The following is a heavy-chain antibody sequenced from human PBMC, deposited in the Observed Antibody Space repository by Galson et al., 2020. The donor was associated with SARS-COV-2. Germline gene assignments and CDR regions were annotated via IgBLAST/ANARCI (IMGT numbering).Heavy chain of an antibody. CDR1: GFTFSNYA. D-gene: IGHD3-22*01. J-gene: IGHJ4*02. CDR2: ISGSGSTT. CDR3: AKRHRDSSGFEY. V-gene: IGHV3-23*01. Sequence: GESLKISCAASGFTFSNYAMNWLRQAPGKGLEWVSGISGSGSTTYYAGSVKGRFTISRDNSQNTLYLQMNSLRAEDTAIYYCAKRHRDSSGFEYWGQGARVTVSS.